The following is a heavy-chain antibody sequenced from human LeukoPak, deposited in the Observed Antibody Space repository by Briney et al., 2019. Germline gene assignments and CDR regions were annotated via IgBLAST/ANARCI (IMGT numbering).Heavy chain of an antibody. Sequence: PGGSLRLSCAASGFTFSSYSMNWVRQAPGKGLEWVSSISSSSYIYYADSVKGRFTISRDNAKNSLYLQMTSLRAADTAVYSCATITLGYCSGGSCYCKYYYYGMDVWGKGTTVTVSS. CDR2: ISSSSYI. V-gene: IGHV3-21*01. CDR3: ATITLGYCSGGSCYCKYYYYGMDV. J-gene: IGHJ6*04. CDR1: GFTFSSYS. D-gene: IGHD2-15*01.